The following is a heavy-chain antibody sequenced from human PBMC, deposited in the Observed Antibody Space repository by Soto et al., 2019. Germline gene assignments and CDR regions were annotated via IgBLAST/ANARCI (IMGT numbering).Heavy chain of an antibody. CDR1: GYSFTSYW. Sequence: GESLKISCKGSGYSFTSYWISWVRQMPGKGLEWMGRIDPSDSYTNYSPSFQGHVTISADKSIGTAYLQWSSLKASDTAMYYCASPSTYYYGSGSPYYYYGMDVWGQGTTVTVSS. CDR2: IDPSDSYT. V-gene: IGHV5-10-1*01. CDR3: ASPSTYYYGSGSPYYYYGMDV. D-gene: IGHD3-10*01. J-gene: IGHJ6*02.